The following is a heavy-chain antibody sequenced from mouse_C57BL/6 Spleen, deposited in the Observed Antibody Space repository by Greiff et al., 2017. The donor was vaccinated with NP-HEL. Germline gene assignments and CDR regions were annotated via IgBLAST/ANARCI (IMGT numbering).Heavy chain of an antibody. CDR2: IYPGSGNT. CDR1: GYSFTSYY. J-gene: IGHJ1*03. CDR3: ARGGDDQGYFDV. D-gene: IGHD2-13*01. Sequence: VQLQQSGPELVKPGASVKISCKASGYSFTSYYIHWVKQRPGQGLAWIGWIYPGSGNTKYNEKFKGKATLTADTSSSTAYMQLSSLTSEDSAVYYCARGGDDQGYFDVWGTGTTVTVSS. V-gene: IGHV1-66*01.